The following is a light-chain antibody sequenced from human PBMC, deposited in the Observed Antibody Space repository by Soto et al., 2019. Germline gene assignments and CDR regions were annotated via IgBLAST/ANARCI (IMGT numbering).Light chain of an antibody. CDR2: SAS. CDR3: QQRSNWPWT. CDR1: QSVSSN. Sequence: EIVMTQSPATLSVSPGERATLSCRASQSVSSNLAWYQQKPGQAPRLLIYSASNRATGIPVRFTGSGSGTDFTLTISSLEPEDFAVYYCQQRSNWPWTFGQGTKVDIK. V-gene: IGKV3-11*01. J-gene: IGKJ1*01.